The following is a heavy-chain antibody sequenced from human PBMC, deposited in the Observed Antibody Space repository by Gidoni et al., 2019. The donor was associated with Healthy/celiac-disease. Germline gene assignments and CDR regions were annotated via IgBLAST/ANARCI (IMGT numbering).Heavy chain of an antibody. Sequence: QVQLVQSGAEVKKPGASVKVSCKASGYPFTSYAMHWVRQAPGQRLEWMGWINAGNGNTKYSQKFQGRVTITRDTSASTAYMELSSLRSEDTAVYYCARVNWSYYGMDVWGQGTTVTVSS. D-gene: IGHD1-20*01. CDR1: GYPFTSYA. CDR2: INAGNGNT. V-gene: IGHV1-3*01. J-gene: IGHJ6*02. CDR3: ARVNWSYYGMDV.